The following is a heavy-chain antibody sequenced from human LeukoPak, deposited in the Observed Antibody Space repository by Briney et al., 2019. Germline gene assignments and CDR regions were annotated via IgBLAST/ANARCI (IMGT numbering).Heavy chain of an antibody. CDR3: ARRGDT. J-gene: IGHJ3*02. CDR1: GGSISSYY. D-gene: IGHD3-10*01. Sequence: SETLSLTCTVSGGSISSYYWSWIRQPPGKGLEWIGYIHYSGSTTYNPSLKSRVTISVDTSRNQFSLKLSSVTAADTAVYYCARRGDTWGQGTMVTVSS. V-gene: IGHV4-59*08. CDR2: IHYSGST.